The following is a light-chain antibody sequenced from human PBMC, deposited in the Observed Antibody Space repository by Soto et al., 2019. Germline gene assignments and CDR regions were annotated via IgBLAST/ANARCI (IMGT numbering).Light chain of an antibody. CDR3: QQYNPYSPWT. CDR2: GAS. Sequence: EIVMTQSPATLSVSPGERATLSCRASQSVSINLAWYQQKPGQAPRLLIYGASSRATGIPDRFSGSGSGTDFTLTISGLQPDDFATYYCQQYNPYSPWTFGQGTKVDIK. V-gene: IGKV3D-15*01. CDR1: QSVSIN. J-gene: IGKJ1*01.